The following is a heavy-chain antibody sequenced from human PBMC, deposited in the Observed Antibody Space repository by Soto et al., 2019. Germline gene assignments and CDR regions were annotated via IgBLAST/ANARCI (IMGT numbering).Heavy chain of an antibody. Sequence: SVKVSCKASGGTFSSYAISWVRQAPGLGLEWMGGIIPIFGTANYAQKFQGRVTITADESTSTAYMELSSLRSEDTAVYYCARGYSGYDARYKTPYDYYGMDVWGQGTTVTVSS. J-gene: IGHJ6*02. CDR1: GGTFSSYA. D-gene: IGHD5-12*01. CDR2: IIPIFGTA. V-gene: IGHV1-69*13. CDR3: ARGYSGYDARYKTPYDYYGMDV.